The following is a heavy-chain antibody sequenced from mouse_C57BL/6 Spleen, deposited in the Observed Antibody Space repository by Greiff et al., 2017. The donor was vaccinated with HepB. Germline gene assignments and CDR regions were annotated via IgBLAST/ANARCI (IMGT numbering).Heavy chain of an antibody. CDR2: IDPSDSYT. V-gene: IGHV1-50*01. CDR3: ARRNDYYWYFDV. CDR1: GYTFTSYW. D-gene: IGHD2-4*01. J-gene: IGHJ1*03. Sequence: QVQLQQPGAELVKPGASVKLSCKASGYTFTSYWMQWVKQRPGQGLEWIGEIDPSDSYTNYNQKFKGKATLTVDTSSSTAYMQLSSLTSEDSAVYYCARRNDYYWYFDVWGTGTTVTVSS.